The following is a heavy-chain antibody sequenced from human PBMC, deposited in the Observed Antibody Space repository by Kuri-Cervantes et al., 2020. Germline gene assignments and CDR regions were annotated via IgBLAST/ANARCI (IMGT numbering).Heavy chain of an antibody. Sequence: SETLSLTCAVYGGSFSGYYWIWIRQPPGEGLEWIGEINHSGSTNYNPSLKSRVTISVDTSKNQFSLKLSSVTAADTAVYYCARLPFSGWGYMDVWGKGTTVTVSS. CDR1: GGSFSGYY. CDR2: INHSGST. J-gene: IGHJ6*03. V-gene: IGHV4-34*01. CDR3: ARLPFSGWGYMDV. D-gene: IGHD6-19*01.